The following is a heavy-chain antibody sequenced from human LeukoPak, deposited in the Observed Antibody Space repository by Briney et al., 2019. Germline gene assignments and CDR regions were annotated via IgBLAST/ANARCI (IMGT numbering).Heavy chain of an antibody. Sequence: ASVKVSCKASGYTFTGYYMHWVRQAPGQGLEWMGWISPNSGGTNYAQKFQGRVTMTRDTPISTAYMELSRPRSDDTAVYYCARVPTRNWNLYYYMDVWGKGTTVTVSS. CDR2: ISPNSGGT. CDR3: ARVPTRNWNLYYYMDV. V-gene: IGHV1-2*02. D-gene: IGHD1-1*01. J-gene: IGHJ6*03. CDR1: GYTFTGYY.